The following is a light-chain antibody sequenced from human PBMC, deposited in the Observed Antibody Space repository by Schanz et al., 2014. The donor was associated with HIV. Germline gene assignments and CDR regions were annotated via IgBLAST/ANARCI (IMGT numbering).Light chain of an antibody. CDR1: SSDVGGYNY. J-gene: IGLJ2*01. V-gene: IGLV2-14*01. Sequence: QSVLTQPASVSGSPGQSITISCTGTSSDVGGYNYVSWYQQHPGKAPKLMIYDVSNRPSGVSNRFSGSKSGNTASLTISGLQAEDEADYYCQSYDSSLSVVVFGGGTKLTVL. CDR2: DVS. CDR3: QSYDSSLSVVV.